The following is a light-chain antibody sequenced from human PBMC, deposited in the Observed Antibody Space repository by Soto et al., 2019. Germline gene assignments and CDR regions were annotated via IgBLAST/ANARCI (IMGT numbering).Light chain of an antibody. CDR2: QAS. J-gene: IGKJ1*01. V-gene: IGKV1-5*03. CDR1: QSISSW. Sequence: DIQMTQSPSTLSASVGDRVTITGRASQSISSWLAWYQQEPGKGPKVLIYQASSLESGVPSGFSGSGSGTEFTLTISSLQPDDFATYYCQQYNSYPGTFGQGTKVDIK. CDR3: QQYNSYPGT.